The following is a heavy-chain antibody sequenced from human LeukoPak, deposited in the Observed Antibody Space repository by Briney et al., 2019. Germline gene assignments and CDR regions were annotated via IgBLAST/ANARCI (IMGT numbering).Heavy chain of an antibody. CDR1: GGSFSGYY. D-gene: IGHD2-2*02. V-gene: IGHV4-34*01. Sequence: PSETLSLTCAVYGGSFSGYYWSWIRQPPGKGLEWIGEINHSGSTNYNPSLKSRVTISVDTSKNQFSLKLSSVTAADTAVYYCARHIPRYCSSTSCYTGFDYWGQGTLVTVSS. CDR2: INHSGST. J-gene: IGHJ4*02. CDR3: ARHIPRYCSSTSCYTGFDY.